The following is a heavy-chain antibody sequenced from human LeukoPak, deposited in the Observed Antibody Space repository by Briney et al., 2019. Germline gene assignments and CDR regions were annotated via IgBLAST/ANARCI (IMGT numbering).Heavy chain of an antibody. D-gene: IGHD4-11*01. CDR1: GFTLSNYS. J-gene: IGHJ6*03. CDR2: ISGSGFTI. V-gene: IGHV3-48*01. Sequence: GGSLRLSCAVSGFTLSNYSMNWVRQAPGKGLEWISYISGSGFTIHYADSVKGRFTISRDSAKNSLYLQMNSLRAEDTAVYYCVRGVPKTSYYYYYMDVWGKGTTVTVSS. CDR3: VRGVPKTSYYYYYMDV.